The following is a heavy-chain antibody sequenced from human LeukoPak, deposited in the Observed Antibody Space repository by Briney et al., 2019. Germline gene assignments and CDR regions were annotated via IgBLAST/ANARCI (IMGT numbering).Heavy chain of an antibody. V-gene: IGHV1-3*01. CDR1: GYTFTSYA. CDR2: INAGNGNT. Sequence: ASVKVSCKAAGYTFTSYAMHWVRQAPGQRLEWMGWINAGNGNTKYSQKFQGRVTITRDTSASTAYMELSSLRSEDTAVYYCARLVGGTAFDIWGQGTMVTVSS. CDR3: ARLVGGTAFDI. J-gene: IGHJ3*02. D-gene: IGHD1-26*01.